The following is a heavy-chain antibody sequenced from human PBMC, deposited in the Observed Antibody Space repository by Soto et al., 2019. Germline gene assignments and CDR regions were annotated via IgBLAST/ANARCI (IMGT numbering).Heavy chain of an antibody. CDR3: ARAGDIVVVVAATSFDY. J-gene: IGHJ4*02. CDR2: IKQDGSEK. CDR1: GFTFSSYW. Sequence: GGSLRLSCAASGFTFSSYWMSWVRQAPGKGLEWVANIKQDGSEKYYVDSVKGRFTISRDNAKNSLYLQMNSLRAEDTAVYYCARAGDIVVVVAATSFDYWGQGTLVTVSS. D-gene: IGHD2-15*01. V-gene: IGHV3-7*01.